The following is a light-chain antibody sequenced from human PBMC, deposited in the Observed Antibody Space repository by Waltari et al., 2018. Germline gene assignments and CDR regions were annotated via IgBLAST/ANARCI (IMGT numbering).Light chain of an antibody. CDR3: QKYGSLPAT. Sequence: ERATLSGRASQSISKYLAWYQQKPGQAPRLLIYDASIRATGIPDRFSGSGYGTDFSLTISRLEPEDYAVYYCQKYGSLPATFGRGTKVEIK. J-gene: IGKJ1*01. CDR2: DAS. V-gene: IGKV3-20*01. CDR1: QSISKY.